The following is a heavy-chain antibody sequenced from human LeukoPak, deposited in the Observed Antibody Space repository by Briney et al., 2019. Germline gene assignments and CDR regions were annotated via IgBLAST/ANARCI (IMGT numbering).Heavy chain of an antibody. J-gene: IGHJ4*02. Sequence: ASVTVSFKASGYTFSNYNMNWVRQAPGQGLEWMGLISPSAISTDYAQKFQGRVTMTRDTSTTTVYMELSSLRSEDTAVYYCAAFVAVAGKEVDFWGQGTLVTVSS. V-gene: IGHV1-46*01. CDR1: GYTFSNYN. CDR3: AAFVAVAGKEVDF. D-gene: IGHD6-13*01. CDR2: ISPSAIST.